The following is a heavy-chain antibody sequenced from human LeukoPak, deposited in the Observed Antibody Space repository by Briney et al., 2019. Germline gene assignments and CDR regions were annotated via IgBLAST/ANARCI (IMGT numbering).Heavy chain of an antibody. J-gene: IGHJ4*02. CDR3: ARGRTVGELDEPAYFDY. CDR2: ISGSGGST. V-gene: IGHV3-23*01. Sequence: GGSLRLSCAASGFTFSSYAMSWVRQAPGKGLEWVSAISGSGGSTYYADSVKGRFTISRDNSKNTLYLQMNSLGAEDTAVYYCARGRTVGELDEPAYFDYWGQGTLVTVSS. D-gene: IGHD1-26*01. CDR1: GFTFSSYA.